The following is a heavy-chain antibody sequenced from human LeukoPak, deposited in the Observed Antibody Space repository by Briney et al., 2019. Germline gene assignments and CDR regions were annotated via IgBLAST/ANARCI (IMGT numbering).Heavy chain of an antibody. J-gene: IGHJ6*02. CDR1: GFTFSSYA. D-gene: IGHD3-10*01. CDR3: AKSGSGSHLIYGMDV. V-gene: IGHV3-23*01. CDR2: ISGSGGST. Sequence: GGFLRLSCAASGFTFSSYAMSWVRQAPGKGLEWVSAISGSGGSTYYADSVKGRFTISRDNSKNTLYLQMNSLRAEDTAVYYCAKSGSGSHLIYGMDVWGQGTTVTVSS.